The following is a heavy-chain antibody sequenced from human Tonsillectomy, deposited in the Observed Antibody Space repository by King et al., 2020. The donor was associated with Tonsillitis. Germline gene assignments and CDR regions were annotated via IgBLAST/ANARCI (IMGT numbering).Heavy chain of an antibody. CDR3: VRDFGYCVGGRCYHYYYYMDV. CDR2: IKQDGSGK. CDR1: GFTFSIYW. D-gene: IGHD2-15*01. V-gene: IGHV3-7*03. J-gene: IGHJ6*03. Sequence: VQLVESGGGLVQPGGSLRLSCAASGFTFSIYWMNWVRQAPGKGVEWVANIKQDGSGKYSVDSVKGLFIISRDNATTSLSLQMSSLRAEDTAGYYCVRDFGYCVGGRCYHYYYYMDVWGNGTTVTVSS.